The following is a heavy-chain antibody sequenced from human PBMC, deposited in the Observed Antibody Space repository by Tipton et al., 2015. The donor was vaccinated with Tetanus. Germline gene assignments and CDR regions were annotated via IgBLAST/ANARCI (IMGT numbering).Heavy chain of an antibody. CDR1: GYTFTDYY. Sequence: QLVQSGAEVKKPGASVKVSCKASGYTFTDYYIHWVRQAPGQGLEWMGRINPDNDGTFYAQKFQGRVTITRDTSISTTFLELSSLRIDDTVVYYCARRGRHTQDAFGIWGQGTMVTVSS. CDR2: INPDNDGT. D-gene: IGHD2-2*02. V-gene: IGHV1-2*01. J-gene: IGHJ3*02. CDR3: ARRGRHTQDAFGI.